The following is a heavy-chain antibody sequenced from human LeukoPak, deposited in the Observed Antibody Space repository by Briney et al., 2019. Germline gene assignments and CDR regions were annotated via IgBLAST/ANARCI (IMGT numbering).Heavy chain of an antibody. J-gene: IGHJ4*02. CDR1: GFTFSSYS. D-gene: IGHD5-18*01. CDR2: TSYDGSNK. V-gene: IGHV3-30*18. CDR3: AKDMGYTFGHAFDY. Sequence: GSLRLSCAASGFTFSSYSMNWVRQAPGKGLEWVALTSYDGSNKYYADSVKGRFTISRDNSKNTLYLQMNSLRTEDTAMYYCAKDMGYTFGHAFDYWGQGTLVTVSS.